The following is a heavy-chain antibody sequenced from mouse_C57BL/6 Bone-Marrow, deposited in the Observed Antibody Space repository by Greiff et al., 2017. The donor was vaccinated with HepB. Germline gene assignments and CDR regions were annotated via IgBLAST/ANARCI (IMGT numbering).Heavy chain of an antibody. CDR2: ISSGSCTI. CDR1: GFTFSDYG. J-gene: IGHJ3*01. Sequence: EVKVVESGGGLVKPGGSLKLSCAASGFTFSDYGMHWVRQAPEKGLEWVAYISSGSCTIYYADTVKGRFTISRDNAKNTLFLQMTSLRSEDTAMYYCAREGGWFAYWGQGTLVTVSA. CDR3: AREGGWFAY. V-gene: IGHV5-17*01.